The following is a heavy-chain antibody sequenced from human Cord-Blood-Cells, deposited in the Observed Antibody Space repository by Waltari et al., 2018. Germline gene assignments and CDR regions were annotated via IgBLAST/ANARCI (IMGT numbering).Heavy chain of an antibody. V-gene: IGHV4-38-2*01. CDR1: GYSISSGYY. CDR2: IYHSGRT. J-gene: IGHJ6*02. CDR3: ARLEDYGDYYYYGMDV. D-gene: IGHD4-17*01. Sequence: QVQLQESGPGLVKPSETLSLTCAVSGYSISSGYYWGWIRQPPGKGLEWIGSIYHSGRTYNNPSLNSRVTSSVDTSKNQFSPKLSSVTAADTAVYYCARLEDYGDYYYYGMDVWGQGTTVTVSS.